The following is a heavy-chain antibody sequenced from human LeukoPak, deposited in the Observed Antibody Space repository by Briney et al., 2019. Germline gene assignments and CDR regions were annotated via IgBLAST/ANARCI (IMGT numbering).Heavy chain of an antibody. V-gene: IGHV1-69*13. Sequence: ASVKVSCKASGGTFSSYAISWVRQAPGQGLEWMGGIIPIFGTANYAQKFQGRVTITADESTSTAYMELSSLRSEDTAVYYCARDLSDLLGYFDYWGQGTLVTVSS. CDR1: GGTFSSYA. CDR3: ARDLSDLLGYFDY. CDR2: IIPIFGTA. J-gene: IGHJ4*02.